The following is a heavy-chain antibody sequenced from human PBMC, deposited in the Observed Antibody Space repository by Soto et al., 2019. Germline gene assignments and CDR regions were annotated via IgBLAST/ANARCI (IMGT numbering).Heavy chain of an antibody. CDR2: INHSGST. J-gene: IGHJ5*02. Sequence: SETLSLTCAVYGGSFSGYCWSWIRQPPGKGLEWIGEINHSGSTNYNPSLKSRVTISVDTSKNQFSLKLSSVTAADTAVYYCASYYASGSYYNWFDPWGQGTLVTVSS. V-gene: IGHV4-34*01. D-gene: IGHD3-10*01. CDR3: ASYYASGSYYNWFDP. CDR1: GGSFSGYC.